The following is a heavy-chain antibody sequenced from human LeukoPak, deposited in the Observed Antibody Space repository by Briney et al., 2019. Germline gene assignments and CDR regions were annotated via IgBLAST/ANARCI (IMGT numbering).Heavy chain of an antibody. CDR2: INHSGST. Sequence: SETLSLTCAVYGGSFSGYYWSWIRQPPGKGLEWIGEINHSGSTNYNPSLKSRVTISVDTSKNQFSLKLSSVTAADTAVYYCARGQLLYDYVWGSYRTSRAEYFQHWGQGTLVTVSS. V-gene: IGHV4-34*01. D-gene: IGHD3-16*02. J-gene: IGHJ1*01. CDR1: GGSFSGYY. CDR3: ARGQLLYDYVWGSYRTSRAEYFQH.